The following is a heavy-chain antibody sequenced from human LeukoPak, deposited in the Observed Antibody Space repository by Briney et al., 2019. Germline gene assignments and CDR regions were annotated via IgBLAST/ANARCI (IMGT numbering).Heavy chain of an antibody. CDR3: ARGSQPLLSYYYYYMDV. CDR1: GFTFSTYW. D-gene: IGHD2-21*02. J-gene: IGHJ6*03. V-gene: IGHV3-74*01. CDR2: ISGDGSST. Sequence: PGGSLRLSCAASGFTFSTYWMHWARQAPGKGLVWVSHISGDGSSTTYADSVKGRFTISRDNAKNTLYLQMNSLRAEDTAVYYCARGSQPLLSYYYYYMDVWGRGTPVTVSS.